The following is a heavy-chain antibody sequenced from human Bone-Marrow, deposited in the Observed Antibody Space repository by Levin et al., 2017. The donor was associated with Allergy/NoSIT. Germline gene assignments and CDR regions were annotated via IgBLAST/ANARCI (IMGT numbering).Heavy chain of an antibody. CDR1: GFTFSNYG. Sequence: GESLKISCATSGFTFSNYGMHWVRQAPGKGLEWVTVILYDGSNKYYADSVKGRFTVSRDNSQNTLYLQMNSLRVEDTAVYYCATELIRLAVGIESGDYWGQGTLVTVSS. CDR2: ILYDGSNK. V-gene: IGHV3-33*01. J-gene: IGHJ4*02. D-gene: IGHD6-13*01. CDR3: ATELIRLAVGIESGDY.